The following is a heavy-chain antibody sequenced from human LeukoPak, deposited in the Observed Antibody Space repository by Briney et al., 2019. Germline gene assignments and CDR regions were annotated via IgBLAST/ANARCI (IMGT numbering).Heavy chain of an antibody. CDR3: AGRFIAAELGADY. Sequence: SEILSLTCTVSGGSISSYYWSWIRQPPGKGLEWIGYIYYSGSTNSNPSLKSRVTISVDTSKNQFSLKLSSVTAADTAVYYCAGRFIAAELGADYWGQGTLVTVSS. CDR2: IYYSGST. V-gene: IGHV4-59*01. J-gene: IGHJ4*02. CDR1: GGSISSYY. D-gene: IGHD6-13*01.